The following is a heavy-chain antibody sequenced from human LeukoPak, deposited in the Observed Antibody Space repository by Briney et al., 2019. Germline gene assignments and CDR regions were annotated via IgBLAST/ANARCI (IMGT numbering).Heavy chain of an antibody. CDR3: SKGETDTGTLTHVY. CDR1: GFTFRNYA. D-gene: IGHD1-7*01. J-gene: IGHJ4*02. Sequence: SGGSLRLSCAASGFTFRNYAMSWVRQAPGKGLEWVSAISGSGTTTHYADSVKGRFTASRDNSKNTVFLQMHSLGAEDTAVYYCSKGETDTGTLTHVYWGPGTLVTVSS. CDR2: ISGSGTTT. V-gene: IGHV3-23*01.